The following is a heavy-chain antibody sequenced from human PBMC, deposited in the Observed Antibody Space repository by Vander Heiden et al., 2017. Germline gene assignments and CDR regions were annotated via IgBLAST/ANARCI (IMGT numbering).Heavy chain of an antibody. CDR2: ISSSSSYI. CDR1: GFTFSSSR. V-gene: IGHV3-21*01. D-gene: IGHD2-21*01. J-gene: IGHJ3*02. CDR3: ARGGVRDAFDI. Sequence: EVQLVESGGGLVKPGGSLRLSCAASGFTFSSSRMTWVRQAPGKGLEWVSSISSSSSYIYYADSVKGRFTISRDNAKNSLYLQMNSLRAEDTAVYYGARGGVRDAFDIWGQGTMVTVSS.